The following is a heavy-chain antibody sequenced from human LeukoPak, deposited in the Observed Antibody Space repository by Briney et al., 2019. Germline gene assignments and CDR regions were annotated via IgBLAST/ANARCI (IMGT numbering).Heavy chain of an antibody. Sequence: GGSLRLSCAASGFTFSSYGMHWVRQAPGKGLEWVAFIQYDGSNKYYADSVKGRFTISRDNSKNTLYLQMNSLRAEDTAVYYCARGSRYSSSWYVGYWGQGTLVTVSS. CDR2: IQYDGSNK. J-gene: IGHJ4*02. V-gene: IGHV3-30*02. CDR1: GFTFSSYG. D-gene: IGHD6-13*01. CDR3: ARGSRYSSSWYVGY.